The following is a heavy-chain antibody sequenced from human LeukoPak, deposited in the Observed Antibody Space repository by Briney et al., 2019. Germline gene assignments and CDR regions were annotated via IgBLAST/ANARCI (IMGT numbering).Heavy chain of an antibody. D-gene: IGHD6-13*01. CDR1: GGTFSSYA. Sequence: SVKVSCKASGGTFSSYAISWVRQAPGQGLEWMGGIIPIFGTANYAQKFQGRVTITADESTSTAYMELSSLRSEDTAVYYCARDPGIAAARRFDPWGQGTLVTVSS. V-gene: IGHV1-69*13. CDR3: ARDPGIAAARRFDP. J-gene: IGHJ5*02. CDR2: IIPIFGTA.